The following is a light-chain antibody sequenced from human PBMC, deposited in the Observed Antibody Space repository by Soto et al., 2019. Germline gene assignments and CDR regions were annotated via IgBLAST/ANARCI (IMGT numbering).Light chain of an antibody. Sequence: EIVMTQSPATLSVSPGEGATLSCRASQSVSSKLAWYQQKPGQAPRLLIYGASTRATGIPARFSGSGSETDITLTVSSLRPEDSAVYYCQQYNYWPITFGQGTRLEIK. J-gene: IGKJ5*01. V-gene: IGKV3-15*01. CDR1: QSVSSK. CDR2: GAS. CDR3: QQYNYWPIT.